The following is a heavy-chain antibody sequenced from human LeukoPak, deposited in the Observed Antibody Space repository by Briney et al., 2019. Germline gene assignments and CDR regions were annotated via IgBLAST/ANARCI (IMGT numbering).Heavy chain of an antibody. D-gene: IGHD4-17*01. CDR2: ISGSGGTT. V-gene: IGHV3-23*01. CDR3: TVFGDSNH. J-gene: IGHJ5*02. CDR1: GFTFSDYA. Sequence: GGSLRLSCAASGFTFSDYAMSWVRQAPGTGLEWVSTISGSGGTTYYADSVRGRFTISRDNSKNTLYLQMNSLRPEDTAVYYCTVFGDSNHWGQGTLVTVSS.